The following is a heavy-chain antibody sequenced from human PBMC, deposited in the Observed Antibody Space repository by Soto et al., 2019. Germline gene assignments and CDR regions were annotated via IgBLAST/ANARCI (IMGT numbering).Heavy chain of an antibody. D-gene: IGHD3-3*01. CDR2: INPATGAA. CDR1: GYPVTAYY. J-gene: IGHJ3*02. V-gene: IGHV1-2*02. CDR3: ARGGGVGVAGSAAFDM. Sequence: QLHLVQSGAVVKKPGASVTVSCSASGYPVTAYYMHWVRQAPGRGLEWMGGINPATGAAKYTQKFQGRVTMTRATSTSTVFMELSGLTSEDPAVFYCARGGGVGVAGSAAFDMWGQGTLVTVSS.